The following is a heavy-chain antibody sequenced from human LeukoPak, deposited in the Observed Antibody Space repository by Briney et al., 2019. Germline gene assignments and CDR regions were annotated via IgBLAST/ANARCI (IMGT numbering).Heavy chain of an antibody. J-gene: IGHJ5*02. CDR2: IYHSGST. V-gene: IGHV4-30-2*01. Sequence: SQTLSLTCAVSGGSISSGGYSWSRIRQPPGKGLEWIVYIYHSGSTYYNPSLKSRVTISVDRSKNQFSLKLSSVTAADTAVYYCARASVVAATVNWFDPWGQGTLVTVSS. CDR1: GGSISSGGYS. CDR3: ARASVVAATVNWFDP. D-gene: IGHD2-15*01.